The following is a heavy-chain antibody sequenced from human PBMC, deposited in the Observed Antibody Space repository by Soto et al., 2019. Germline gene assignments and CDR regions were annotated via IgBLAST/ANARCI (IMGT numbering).Heavy chain of an antibody. CDR3: ARYRAGGKPQTEFDV. Sequence: ASVKVSCKASGYTFTNFGISWVRQAPGQGLEWMGWISAYNGNTNYAQKFQGRVTMTTDTSTSTAYMEVRSLRFDDTAVYYCARYRAGGKPQTEFDVWGQGIRVTVSS. D-gene: IGHD2-15*01. CDR1: GYTFTNFG. CDR2: ISAYNGNT. J-gene: IGHJ4*02. V-gene: IGHV1-18*01.